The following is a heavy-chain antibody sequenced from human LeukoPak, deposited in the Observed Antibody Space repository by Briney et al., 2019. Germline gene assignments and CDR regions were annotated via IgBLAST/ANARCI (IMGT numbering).Heavy chain of an antibody. D-gene: IGHD3-9*01. Sequence: GGSLRLSCAASGFTFSSYGMHWVRQAPGKGLEWVAVISYDGSNKYYADSVKGRFTISRDNSKNTLYLQMNSLRAEDTAVYYCAKESPYYDILTGLDYWGQGTLVTVSS. CDR1: GFTFSSYG. V-gene: IGHV3-30*18. J-gene: IGHJ4*02. CDR2: ISYDGSNK. CDR3: AKESPYYDILTGLDY.